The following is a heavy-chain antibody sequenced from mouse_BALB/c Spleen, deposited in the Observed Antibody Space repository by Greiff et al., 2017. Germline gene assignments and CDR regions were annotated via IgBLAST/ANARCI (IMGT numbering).Heavy chain of an antibody. J-gene: IGHJ3*01. CDR2: INSNGGST. D-gene: IGHD2-4*01. CDR3: ARGGRSTMSTWFAD. Sequence: EVQLVESGGGLVQPGGSLKLSCAASGFTFSSYGMSWVRQTPDKRLELVATINSNGGSTYYPDSVKGRFTLSSDNAKNTLYLQMSSLKSEDTALYDCARGGRSTMSTWFADWGEGTLVTVSA. V-gene: IGHV5-6-3*01. CDR1: GFTFSSYG.